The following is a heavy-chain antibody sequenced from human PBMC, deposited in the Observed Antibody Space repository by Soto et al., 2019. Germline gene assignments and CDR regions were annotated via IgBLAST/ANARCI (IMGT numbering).Heavy chain of an antibody. V-gene: IGHV3-7*05. Sequence: EVQLVESGGGSVQPGGSLRLSCAASGFTFSSYWMSWVRQAPGKGLEWVANIRQDGSDKYYVDSVKGRFTISRDNSKNSLYLQMNSLRVEDTAVYYCASPQQWLGQRGDFDYWGQGTLVTVSS. CDR2: IRQDGSDK. D-gene: IGHD6-19*01. J-gene: IGHJ4*02. CDR3: ASPQQWLGQRGDFDY. CDR1: GFTFSSYW.